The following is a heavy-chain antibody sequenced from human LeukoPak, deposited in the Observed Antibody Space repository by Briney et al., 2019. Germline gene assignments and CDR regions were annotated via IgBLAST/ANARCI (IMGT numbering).Heavy chain of an antibody. V-gene: IGHV1-18*01. CDR3: ARNYGDYASVDY. J-gene: IGHJ4*02. Sequence: ASVKLSYKAADYTFTSSGIRWLRQAAGQRLEWMGWFSAYNGNTNYAQKLQGRVTMTTETSTSTAYMELRSLRSDDTAVYYCARNYGDYASVDYWGQGTLVTVYS. CDR1: DYTFTSSG. D-gene: IGHD4-17*01. CDR2: FSAYNGNT.